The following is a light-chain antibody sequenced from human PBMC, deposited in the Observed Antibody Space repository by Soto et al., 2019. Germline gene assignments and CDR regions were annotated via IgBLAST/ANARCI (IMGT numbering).Light chain of an antibody. CDR2: AAS. CDR3: LQDYNYPWT. Sequence: AIQMTQSPPSLSASVGDRVTITCRASQGIRNDLGWYQQKPGKAPKLLIYAASSLQSGVPSRFSGSGSGTDFSLTISSLQPEDFATYYCLQDYNYPWTFGQGTKVEIK. V-gene: IGKV1-6*01. J-gene: IGKJ1*01. CDR1: QGIRND.